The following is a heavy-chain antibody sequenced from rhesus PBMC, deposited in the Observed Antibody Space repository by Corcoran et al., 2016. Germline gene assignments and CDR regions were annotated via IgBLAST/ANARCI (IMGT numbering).Heavy chain of an antibody. CDR2: ISGSSGST. CDR3: ARDTAGYYFDY. D-gene: IGHD3-34*01. V-gene: IGHV4S19*01. J-gene: IGHJ4*01. Sequence: QVQLQESGPGLVKPSETLSLTCAVSGGSISSSNWWSWSRQPPGKGLEWIGYISGSSGSTYYKPSLKSRVTISKDTSKNQFSLKLSSVTAADTAVYYCARDTAGYYFDYWGQGVLVTVSS. CDR1: GGSISSSNW.